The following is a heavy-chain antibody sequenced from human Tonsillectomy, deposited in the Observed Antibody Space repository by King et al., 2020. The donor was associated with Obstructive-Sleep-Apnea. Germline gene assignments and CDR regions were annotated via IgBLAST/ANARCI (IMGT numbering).Heavy chain of an antibody. D-gene: IGHD2-2*01. J-gene: IGHJ4*02. V-gene: IGHV3-23*04. CDR3: AKAVGYCSSTSGYAADY. CDR1: GFTFSSYA. Sequence: VQLVESGGGLVQPGGSLRLSCAASGFTFSSYAMSWVRQAPGKGLEWVSAISGSGGSTYYADSVKGRFTISRDNSKNTLYLQMNSLRAEDTAVYYGAKAVGYCSSTSGYAADYWGQGTLVTVSS. CDR2: ISGSGGST.